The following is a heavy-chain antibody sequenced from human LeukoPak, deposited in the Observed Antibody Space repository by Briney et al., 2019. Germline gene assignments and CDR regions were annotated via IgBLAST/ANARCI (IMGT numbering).Heavy chain of an antibody. CDR3: ARGMCSTSSFDP. D-gene: IGHD2-2*01. CDR1: GFTFSSYS. V-gene: IGHV3-21*01. CDR2: ISSSSSYI. J-gene: IGHJ5*02. Sequence: GGSLRLSCAASGFTFSSYSMYWVRQAPGKGLEWVSSISSSSSYIYYADSVKGRFTISRDNAKNSLYLQMNSLRAEDTAVYYCARGMCSTSSFDPWGQGTLVTVSS.